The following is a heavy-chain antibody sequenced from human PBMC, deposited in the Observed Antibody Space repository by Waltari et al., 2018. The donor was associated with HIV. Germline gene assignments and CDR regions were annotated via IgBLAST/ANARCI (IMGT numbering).Heavy chain of an antibody. CDR1: GLPCGDHA. CDR3: IRDRVVAGTVY. V-gene: IGHV3-49*04. Sequence: EVQLVESGGGLVQPGRSLRHSCTASGLPCGDHAVSWVRQAPGKGLEWVGFIRSKAYGGTTEYAASVKGRFTISRDDSKSIAYLQMNSLKTEDTAVYYCIRDRVVAGTVYWGQGTLVTVSS. CDR2: IRSKAYGGTT. D-gene: IGHD6-19*01. J-gene: IGHJ4*02.